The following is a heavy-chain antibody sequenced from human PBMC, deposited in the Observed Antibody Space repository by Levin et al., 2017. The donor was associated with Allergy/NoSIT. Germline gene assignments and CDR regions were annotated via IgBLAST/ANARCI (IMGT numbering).Heavy chain of an antibody. Sequence: GESLKISCAASGFIVSDPYMSWIRQAPGKGLEWVSYISRGNSYTNYLDSVKGRFTISRDNAKNSLYLQMNSLRAEDTAIYYCARGRVPNDYWGQGTMVTVSS. CDR2: ISRGNSYT. D-gene: IGHD3-10*01. CDR1: GFIVSDPY. V-gene: IGHV3-11*05. J-gene: IGHJ4*02. CDR3: ARGRVPNDY.